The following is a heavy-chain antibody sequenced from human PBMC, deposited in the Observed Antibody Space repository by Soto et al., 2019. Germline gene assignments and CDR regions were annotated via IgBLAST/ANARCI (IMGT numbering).Heavy chain of an antibody. J-gene: IGHJ3*02. CDR3: AKDISREEASAAFDI. V-gene: IGHV3-9*01. CDR2: IRWNSDTT. D-gene: IGHD1-26*01. Sequence: EVQLVESGGGLAQPGRSLRLSCAASGFTFDDYSMHWVRQAPGKGLEWVSGIRWNSDTTGYADSVKGRFTISRDNAKNSLYLQINSLRVEDSALYYCAKDISREEASAAFDIWGQGTMVTVSS. CDR1: GFTFDDYS.